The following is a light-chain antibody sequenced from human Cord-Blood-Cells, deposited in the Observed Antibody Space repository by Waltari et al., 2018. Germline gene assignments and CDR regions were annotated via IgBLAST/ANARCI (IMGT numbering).Light chain of an antibody. CDR2: GAS. Sequence: EIVFTQSPGTLSLSPGDRATLSCRASQSVSSSYLAWYQQKPGQAPRLLIYGASSRATGIPDRFSGSGSGTDCTLTISRLEPEDFAVYYCQQYGSSQWTFGQGTKVEIK. J-gene: IGKJ1*01. V-gene: IGKV3-20*01. CDR1: QSVSSSY. CDR3: QQYGSSQWT.